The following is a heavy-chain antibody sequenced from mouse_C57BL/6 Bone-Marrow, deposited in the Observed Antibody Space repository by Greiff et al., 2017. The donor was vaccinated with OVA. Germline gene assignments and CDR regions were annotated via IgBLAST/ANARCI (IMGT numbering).Heavy chain of an antibody. Sequence: EVQLVESGGDLVKPGGSLKLSCAASGFTFSSYGMSWVRQTPDKRLEWVATISSGGSYTYYPDSVKGRFTISRDNAKNTLYLQMSSLKSEDTAMYYCARQITTVVATDAMDYWGQGTSVTVSS. D-gene: IGHD1-1*01. J-gene: IGHJ4*01. V-gene: IGHV5-6*01. CDR2: ISSGGSYT. CDR3: ARQITTVVATDAMDY. CDR1: GFTFSSYG.